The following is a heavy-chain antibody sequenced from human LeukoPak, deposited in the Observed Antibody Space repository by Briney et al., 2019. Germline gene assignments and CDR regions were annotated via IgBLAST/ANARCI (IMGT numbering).Heavy chain of an antibody. CDR2: INPNSGGT. D-gene: IGHD4-17*01. Sequence: ASVKVSCKASGYTFTSYYMHWVRQAPGQGLEWMGWINPNSGGTNYAQKFQGRVTMTRDTSISTAYMELSRLRSDDTAVYYCALVYGDYVHYYYMDVWGKGTTVTVSS. V-gene: IGHV1-2*02. CDR1: GYTFTSYY. J-gene: IGHJ6*03. CDR3: ALVYGDYVHYYYMDV.